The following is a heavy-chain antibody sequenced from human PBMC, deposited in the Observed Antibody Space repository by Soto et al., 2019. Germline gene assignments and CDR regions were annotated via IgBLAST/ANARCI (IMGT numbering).Heavy chain of an antibody. CDR2: IYYSGST. D-gene: IGHD3-22*01. Sequence: PSETLSLTCTVSGGSVSSGDYFWSWLRQSPGKRLEWIAYIYYSGSTNYNPSLKSRATISVDTSKSQVSLTLTSMTAADAALYYCARSPHYYLYGFDVWGQGTAVTVSS. CDR1: GGSVSSGDYF. J-gene: IGHJ6*02. CDR3: ARSPHYYLYGFDV. V-gene: IGHV4-61*08.